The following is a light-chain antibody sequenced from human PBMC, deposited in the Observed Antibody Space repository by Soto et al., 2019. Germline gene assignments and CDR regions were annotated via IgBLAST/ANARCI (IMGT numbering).Light chain of an antibody. CDR3: QQYNSYSPT. Sequence: DIQMTQTPSTLSASVGDRVTITCRASQSISTWLAWYQQEPGKAPKLRIHTASSLQSGVPSRFSGSGSGTDFTLTISSLHPDDFATYYCQQYNSYSPTFGQGTKVDI. CDR1: QSISTW. V-gene: IGKV1-5*03. CDR2: TAS. J-gene: IGKJ1*01.